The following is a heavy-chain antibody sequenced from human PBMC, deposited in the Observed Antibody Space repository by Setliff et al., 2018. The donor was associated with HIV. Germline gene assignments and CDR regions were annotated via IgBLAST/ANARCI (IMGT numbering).Heavy chain of an antibody. V-gene: IGHV4-39*01. CDR1: GGSISSSSYY. D-gene: IGHD3-16*01. J-gene: IGHJ4*02. CDR2: IYYSGST. CDR3: VRHGGVRIQSRTGIDY. Sequence: PSETLSLTCSVSGGSISSSSYYGGWIRQPPGKGLEWIGSIYYSGSTYYNPSLKSRVTISVDTSKKQFSLKLTSVTASDTAVYYRVRHGGVRIQSRTGIDYWGQGTLVTV.